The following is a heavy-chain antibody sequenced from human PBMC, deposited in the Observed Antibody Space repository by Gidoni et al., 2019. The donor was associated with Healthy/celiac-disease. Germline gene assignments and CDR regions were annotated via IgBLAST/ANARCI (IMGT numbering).Heavy chain of an antibody. D-gene: IGHD6-13*01. CDR1: GGSFIGYY. CDR3: AREEGSSSWYGYYYGMDV. Sequence: QVQLQQWGAGLLQPSETLSLTCAVDGGSFIGYYWSWIRQPPGTGLEWIGEINHSGSTNYNPSLKSRVTISVDTSKNQFSLKRSSVTAADTAVYYWAREEGSSSWYGYYYGMDVWGQGTTVTVSS. CDR2: INHSGST. V-gene: IGHV4-34*01. J-gene: IGHJ6*02.